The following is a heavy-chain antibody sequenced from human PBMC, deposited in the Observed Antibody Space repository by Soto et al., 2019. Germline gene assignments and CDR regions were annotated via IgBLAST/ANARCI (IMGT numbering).Heavy chain of an antibody. Sequence: ASVKVSCKASGYTFTSYGISWVRQAPGQGLEWMGWISAYNGNTNYAQKLQGRVTMTTDTSTSTAYMELRSLRSGDTAVYYCARDGENIVVVVAASDYYGMDVWGQGTTVTVSS. CDR3: ARDGENIVVVVAASDYYGMDV. CDR1: GYTFTSYG. J-gene: IGHJ6*02. V-gene: IGHV1-18*04. CDR2: ISAYNGNT. D-gene: IGHD2-15*01.